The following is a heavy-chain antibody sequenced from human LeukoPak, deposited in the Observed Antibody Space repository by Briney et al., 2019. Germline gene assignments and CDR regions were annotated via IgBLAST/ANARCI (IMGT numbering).Heavy chain of an antibody. Sequence: GGSLRLSCAASGFTFSSYAMSWVRQAPGKGLEWVSAISGSGGSTYYADSVKGRFTIFRDNSKNTLYLQMNSLRAEDTAVYYCAKGGEMATIGGIGGYFDHWGQGTLVTVSS. CDR3: AKGGEMATIGGIGGYFDH. J-gene: IGHJ4*02. D-gene: IGHD5-24*01. CDR1: GFTFSSYA. V-gene: IGHV3-23*01. CDR2: ISGSGGST.